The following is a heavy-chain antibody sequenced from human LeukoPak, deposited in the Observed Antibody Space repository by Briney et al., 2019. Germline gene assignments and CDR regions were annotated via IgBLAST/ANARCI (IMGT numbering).Heavy chain of an antibody. Sequence: GGSLRLSCAASGFTFSGYNMNWVRQAPGKGLEWVAFIRSSGSLIYYAESVKGRFTISRDNSRNSLYLQMNSLRVEDTAVYYCAKEIANWNYPNYFDYWGQGTLVTVSS. CDR3: AKEIANWNYPNYFDY. CDR2: IRSSGSLI. CDR1: GFTFSGYN. D-gene: IGHD1-7*01. J-gene: IGHJ4*02. V-gene: IGHV3-48*04.